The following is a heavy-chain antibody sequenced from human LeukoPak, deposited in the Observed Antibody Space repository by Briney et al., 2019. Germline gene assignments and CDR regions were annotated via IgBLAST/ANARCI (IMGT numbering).Heavy chain of an antibody. CDR2: ISYDGSNK. CDR1: GFTFSSYG. Sequence: PGGSLRLSCAASGFTFSSYGMHWVRQAPGKGLEWVAVISYDGSNKYYADSVKGRFTISRDHSKNTLYLQMNSLRAEDTAVYYCAKDRGNILTGYYTDWGQGTLVTVSS. CDR3: AKDRGNILTGYYTD. J-gene: IGHJ4*02. V-gene: IGHV3-30*18. D-gene: IGHD3-9*01.